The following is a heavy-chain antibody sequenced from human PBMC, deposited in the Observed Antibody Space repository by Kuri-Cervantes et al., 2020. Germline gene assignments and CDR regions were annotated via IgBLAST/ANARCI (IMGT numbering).Heavy chain of an antibody. CDR3: ARNVYSFDY. J-gene: IGHJ4*02. CDR1: GYSISSGYY. V-gene: IGHV4-38-2*01. CDR2: IYYSGST. Sequence: SETLSLTCAVSGYSISSGYYWGWIRQPPGKGLEWIGYIYYSGSTNYNPSLKSRVTISVDTSKNQFSLKLSSVTAADTAVYYCARNVYSFDYWGQGTLVTVSS.